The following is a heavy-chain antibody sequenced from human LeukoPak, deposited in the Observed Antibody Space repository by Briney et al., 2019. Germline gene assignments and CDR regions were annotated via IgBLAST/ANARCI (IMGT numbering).Heavy chain of an antibody. CDR1: GFAFSSYA. J-gene: IGHJ4*02. CDR3: AKGLSSGYYVYFDY. V-gene: IGHV3-23*01. Sequence: SGGSLRLSCAASGFAFSSYAMSWVRQAPGKGLEWVSAISGSGGSTYYADSVKGRFTISRDNSKNTLYLQMNSLRAEDTAVYYCAKGLSSGYYVYFDYWGQGTLVTVSS. D-gene: IGHD3-22*01. CDR2: ISGSGGST.